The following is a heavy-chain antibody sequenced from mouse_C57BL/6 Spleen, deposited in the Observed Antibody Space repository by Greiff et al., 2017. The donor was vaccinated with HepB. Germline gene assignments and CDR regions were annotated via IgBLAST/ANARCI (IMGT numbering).Heavy chain of an antibody. J-gene: IGHJ4*01. V-gene: IGHV1-81*01. CDR2: IYPRSGNT. CDR3: ARGYYGTYAMDY. D-gene: IGHD1-1*01. CDR1: GYTFTSYG. Sequence: QVQLKQSGAELARPGASVKLSCKASGYTFTSYGISWVKQRTGQGLEWIGEIYPRSGNTYYNEKFKGKATLTADKSSSTAYMELRSLTSEDSAVYFCARGYYGTYAMDYWGQGTSVTVSS.